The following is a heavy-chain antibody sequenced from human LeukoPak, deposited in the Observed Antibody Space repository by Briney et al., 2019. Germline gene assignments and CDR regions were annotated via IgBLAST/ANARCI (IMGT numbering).Heavy chain of an antibody. Sequence: ASVKVSCKASGYTFTGYYIHWVRPAPGQGLEWMGWISPNNGDTNYAQNFRGRVTMTRDTSITTAYMEMSTLRSDDTAMYYCSRGSSLTGNRVPSDYWGQGTLVSVSS. V-gene: IGHV1-2*02. CDR1: GYTFTGYY. CDR2: ISPNNGDT. CDR3: SRGSSLTGNRVPSDY. D-gene: IGHD3-9*01. J-gene: IGHJ4*02.